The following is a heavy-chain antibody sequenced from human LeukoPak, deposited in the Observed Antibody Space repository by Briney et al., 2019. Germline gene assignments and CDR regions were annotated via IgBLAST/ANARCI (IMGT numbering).Heavy chain of an antibody. CDR1: GFTFSWNW. D-gene: IGHD4-17*01. CDR3: ARLTTTVTTPFDY. CDR2: INSDGSST. Sequence: PGGSLRLSCAASGFTFSWNWMRWVRQAPGMGLVWVSRINSDGSSTSYADSVKGRFTISRDNAKNSLYLQMDSLRAEDTAVYYCARLTTTVTTPFDYWGQGTLVTVSS. V-gene: IGHV3-74*01. J-gene: IGHJ4*02.